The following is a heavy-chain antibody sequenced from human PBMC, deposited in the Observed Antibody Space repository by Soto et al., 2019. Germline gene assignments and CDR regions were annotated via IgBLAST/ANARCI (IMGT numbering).Heavy chain of an antibody. D-gene: IGHD2-2*02. V-gene: IGHV4-4*07. Sequence: SETLSLTCTVSGGSISSYYWSWIRQPAGKGLEWIGRIYTSGSSNYNPSLKSRVTMSVDTSKNQFSLKLSSVTAADTAVYYCARDDSPRGAVVPAAINYYGMDVWGQGTTVTVSS. J-gene: IGHJ6*02. CDR2: IYTSGSS. CDR1: GGSISSYY. CDR3: ARDDSPRGAVVPAAINYYGMDV.